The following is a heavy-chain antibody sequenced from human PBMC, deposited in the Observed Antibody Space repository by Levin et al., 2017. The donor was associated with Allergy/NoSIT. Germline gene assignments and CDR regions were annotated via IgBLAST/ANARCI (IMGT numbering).Heavy chain of an antibody. J-gene: IGHJ4*02. D-gene: IGHD3-10*01. CDR1: GLSLSTAGEG. CDR2: VFSDGAQ. Sequence: SGPTLVKPTQTLALTCTFSGLSLSTAGEGVAWIRQPPGKALEWLALVFSDGAQRYSPSLKSRLTVTKDTSKNQVVLTMTNMDPLDTGTYYCAHVLDVYNYHSGSYRYFDYWGQGTLVTVSS. CDR3: AHVLDVYNYHSGSYRYFDY. V-gene: IGHV2-5*02.